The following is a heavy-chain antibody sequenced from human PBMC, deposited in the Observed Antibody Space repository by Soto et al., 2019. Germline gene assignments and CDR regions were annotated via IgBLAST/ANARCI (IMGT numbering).Heavy chain of an antibody. CDR2: IYYSGST. Sequence: QVQLQESGPGLVKPSETLSLTCTVSGGSISSYYWSWIRQPPGKGLEWIGYIYYSGSTNYNPSLKSRVPISVDTSKNQFSLKLSSVTAADTAVYYCARLSRYDFWSGYYPEGENYYYYYMDVWGKGTTVTVSS. V-gene: IGHV4-59*08. J-gene: IGHJ6*03. D-gene: IGHD3-3*01. CDR1: GGSISSYY. CDR3: ARLSRYDFWSGYYPEGENYYYYYMDV.